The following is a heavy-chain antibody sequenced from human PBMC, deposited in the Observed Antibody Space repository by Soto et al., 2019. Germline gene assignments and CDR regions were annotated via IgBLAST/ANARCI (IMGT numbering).Heavy chain of an antibody. CDR1: GFNFNIYA. D-gene: IGHD1-1*01. CDR2: ISPGGDST. V-gene: IGHV3-23*01. CDR3: AKALGNTYYYYYMDV. J-gene: IGHJ6*03. Sequence: EVQLLESGGGLVQPGGSLRLSCAASGFNFNIYAMTLVRQAPGKGLEWVSTISPGGDSTYFADSVKGRVTISRDNSKNTLSLQMNSLRAEDTATYFCAKALGNTYYYYYMDVWGTGTTVTVSS.